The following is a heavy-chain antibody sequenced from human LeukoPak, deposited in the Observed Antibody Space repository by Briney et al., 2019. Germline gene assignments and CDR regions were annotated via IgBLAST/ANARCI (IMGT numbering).Heavy chain of an antibody. CDR3: ARHQPRYCSSTSCYGYYYMDV. V-gene: IGHV4-4*09. Sequence: KTSETLSLTCTVSGGSISSYYWSWIRQPPGKGLEWIGYIYTSGSTNYNPSLKSRVTISVDTSKNQFSPKLSSVTAADTAVYYCARHQPRYCSSTSCYGYYYMDVWGKGTTVTVSS. CDR1: GGSISSYY. D-gene: IGHD2-2*01. CDR2: IYTSGST. J-gene: IGHJ6*03.